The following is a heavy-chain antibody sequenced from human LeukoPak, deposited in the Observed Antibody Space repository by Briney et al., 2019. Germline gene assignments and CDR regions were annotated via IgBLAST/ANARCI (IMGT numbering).Heavy chain of an antibody. CDR1: GYTFTSYG. Sequence: ASVKVSCKASGYTFTSYGISWVRQAPGQGLEWMGWISAYNGNTNYAQKLQGRVTMTTDTSTSTAYMELRSLRSDDTALYYCAKDARDYYVGDWFDPWGQGTLVTVSS. D-gene: IGHD3-22*01. V-gene: IGHV1-18*01. J-gene: IGHJ5*02. CDR2: ISAYNGNT. CDR3: AKDARDYYVGDWFDP.